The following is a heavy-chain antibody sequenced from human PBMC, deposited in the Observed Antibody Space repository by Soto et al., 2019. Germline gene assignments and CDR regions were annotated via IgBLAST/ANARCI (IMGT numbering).Heavy chain of an antibody. CDR1: GFIFNNYA. V-gene: IGHV3-23*01. Sequence: VGSLRLSGAASGFIFNNYAMTWVRQAPGKGLEWVSTVTASGGGTFYANSVKGRFTISRDNSRNTLHLQMSSLRVEDTALYYCAKALVPALTAKFGYWGQGTLVTVSS. CDR2: VTASGGGT. D-gene: IGHD5-18*01. J-gene: IGHJ4*02. CDR3: AKALVPALTAKFGY.